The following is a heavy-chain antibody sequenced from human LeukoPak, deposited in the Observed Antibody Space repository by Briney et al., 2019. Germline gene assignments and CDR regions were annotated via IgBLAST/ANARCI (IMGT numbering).Heavy chain of an antibody. D-gene: IGHD2-2*01. CDR1: GYTFNSYG. CDR3: ASSRYCSSISCIFRDYYYGMDV. J-gene: IGHJ6*02. CDR2: ISAYNGNT. V-gene: IGHV1-18*01. Sequence: ASVKVSCKASGYTFNSYGISWVRQAPGQGLEWMGRISAYNGNTNYAQKLQGRVTMTTDTSTSTAYMELRSLRSDDTAVYYCASSRYCSSISCIFRDYYYGMDVWGQGTTVTVSS.